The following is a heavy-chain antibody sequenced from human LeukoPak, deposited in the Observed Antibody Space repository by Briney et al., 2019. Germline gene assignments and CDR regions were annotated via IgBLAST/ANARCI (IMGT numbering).Heavy chain of an antibody. CDR3: XXXXXXXFDWLRNWFDP. CDR2: IKSKTDGGTT. Sequence: GGSLRLSCAASGFTFSNAWMSWVRQAPGKGLEWVGRIKSKTDGGTTDYAAPVKGRFTISRDDSKNTLYLQMNSLKTEDTAVXXXXXXXXXXFDWLRNWFDPWGQGTLVTVSS. D-gene: IGHD3-9*01. J-gene: IGHJ5*02. V-gene: IGHV3-15*01. CDR1: GFTFSNAW.